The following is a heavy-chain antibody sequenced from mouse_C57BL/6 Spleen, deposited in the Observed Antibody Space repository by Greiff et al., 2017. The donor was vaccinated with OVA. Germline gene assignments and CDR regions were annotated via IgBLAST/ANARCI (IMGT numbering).Heavy chain of an antibody. Sequence: EVKVVESGGGLVQPGGSLKLSCAASGFTFSDYGMAWVRQAPRKGPEWVAFISNLAYSIYYADTVTGRFTISRENAKNTLYLEMSSLRSEDTAMYYCARHYYGSSGRAMDYWGQGTSVTVSS. CDR2: ISNLAYSI. D-gene: IGHD1-1*01. CDR1: GFTFSDYG. V-gene: IGHV5-15*01. J-gene: IGHJ4*01. CDR3: ARHYYGSSGRAMDY.